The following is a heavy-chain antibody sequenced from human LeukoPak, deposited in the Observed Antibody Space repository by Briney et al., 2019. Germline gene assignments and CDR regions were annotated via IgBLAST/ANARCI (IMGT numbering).Heavy chain of an antibody. CDR3: AKAAHTAMRHYFDY. V-gene: IGHV3-48*01. Sequence: PGGSLRLSCAASGYTFSSYSMMWVRQAPGKGLEWVSYISSSSTTIHYADSVKGRFTISRDNSKNTLYLQMNSLRAEDTAVYYCAKAAHTAMRHYFDYWGQGTLVTVSS. J-gene: IGHJ4*02. D-gene: IGHD5-18*01. CDR1: GYTFSSYS. CDR2: ISSSSTTI.